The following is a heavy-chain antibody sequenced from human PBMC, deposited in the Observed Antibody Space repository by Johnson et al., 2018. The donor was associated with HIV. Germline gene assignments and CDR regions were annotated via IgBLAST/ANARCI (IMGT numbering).Heavy chain of an antibody. J-gene: IGHJ3*02. CDR3: AKTYSGSNRDAVDI. CDR2: ISYDGGNK. CDR1: GFTFSSYA. V-gene: IGHV3-30-3*02. D-gene: IGHD1-26*01. Sequence: QVQLVESGGGVVQPGRSLRLSCAASGFTFSSYAMHWVRQAPGKGLEWVAVISYDGGNKYYADSVKGRFTISRDNSKNTLYLQMNSLRAEDTAVYYCAKTYSGSNRDAVDIWGQGTMVTVSS.